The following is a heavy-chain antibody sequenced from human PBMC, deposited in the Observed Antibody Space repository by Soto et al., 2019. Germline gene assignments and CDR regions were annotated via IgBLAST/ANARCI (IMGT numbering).Heavy chain of an antibody. Sequence: PGGSLRLSCAGSGFAFSTFDIHWVRQAPGKGLEWVSGIGTLSDTFYAASVQGRFTISRQNANNSVYLQMNSLRAGDTAFYYCARGRSFSYDSTPPPMFDPWGQGTLVTVYS. CDR3: ARGRSFSYDSTPPPMFDP. CDR1: GFAFSTFD. D-gene: IGHD3-10*01. V-gene: IGHV3-13*01. CDR2: IGTLSDT. J-gene: IGHJ5*02.